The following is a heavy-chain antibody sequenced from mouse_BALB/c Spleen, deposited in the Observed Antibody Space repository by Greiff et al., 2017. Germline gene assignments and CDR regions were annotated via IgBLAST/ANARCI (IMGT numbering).Heavy chain of an antibody. V-gene: IGHV5-6-3*01. Sequence: EVQLVESGGGLVQPGGSLKLSCAASGFTFSSYGMSWVRQTPDKRLELVATINSNGGSTYYPDSVKGRFTISRDNAKNTLYLQMSSLKSEDTAMYYCARGANGNYYFDYWGQGTTLTVSS. CDR3: ARGANGNYYFDY. CDR1: GFTFSSYG. CDR2: INSNGGST. J-gene: IGHJ2*01. D-gene: IGHD2-1*01.